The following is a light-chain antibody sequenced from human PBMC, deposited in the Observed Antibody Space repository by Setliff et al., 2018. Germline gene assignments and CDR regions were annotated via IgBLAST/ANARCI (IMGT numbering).Light chain of an antibody. Sequence: DIQMTQSPSVMSASVGDRVTITCRASQGIRNYVAWFQQKAGKAPKRLIYDGSTLQSGVPSRFSGSGFGTEFSLIINNLQPEDFATYYCLQHSDYPRSFGPGTKVDIK. CDR1: QGIRNY. CDR3: LQHSDYPRS. J-gene: IGKJ1*01. CDR2: DGS. V-gene: IGKV1-17*03.